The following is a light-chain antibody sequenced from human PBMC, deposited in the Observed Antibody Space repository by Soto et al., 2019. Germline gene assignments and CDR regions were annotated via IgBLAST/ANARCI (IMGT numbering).Light chain of an antibody. J-gene: IGKJ1*01. V-gene: IGKV3-11*01. CDR1: QSVSSY. Sequence: EIVLTQSPATLSLSPGERATLSCRASQSVSSYLAWYQQKPGQAPRLLIYDASNRATGIPARFSGSWSGTDFSLPISSLEPEDFAVYYCQQRSNWPTFGQGTKVDIK. CDR3: QQRSNWPT. CDR2: DAS.